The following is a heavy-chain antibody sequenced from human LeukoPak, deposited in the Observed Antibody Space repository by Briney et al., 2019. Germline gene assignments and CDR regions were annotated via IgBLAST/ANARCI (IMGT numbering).Heavy chain of an antibody. D-gene: IGHD6-13*01. CDR2: ISSSSSYI. CDR3: ARVVYSSSWYYYYYGMDV. Sequence: GGSLRLSCAASGFTFSSYSMNWVRQAPGKGLEWVSSISSSSSYIYYADSAKGRFTISRDNAKNSLYLQMNSLRAEDTAVYYCARVVYSSSWYYYYYGMDVWGQGTTVTVSS. J-gene: IGHJ6*02. CDR1: GFTFSSYS. V-gene: IGHV3-21*01.